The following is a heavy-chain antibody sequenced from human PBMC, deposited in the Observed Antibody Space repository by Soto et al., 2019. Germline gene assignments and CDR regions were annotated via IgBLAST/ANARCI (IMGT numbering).Heavy chain of an antibody. CDR1: GYIFTNYA. CDR3: ARDCVKGVTVAFDI. V-gene: IGHV1-3*04. CDR2: INTGTDYT. J-gene: IGHJ3*02. Sequence: ASVKVSCKASGYIFTNYAVHWVRQAPGQRLEWMGLINTGTDYTKYSQHFQGRVTITRDTSSITAYLELNSLTSEDTAVYYFARDCVKGVTVAFDIWGLGTLDTV. D-gene: IGHD3-16*02.